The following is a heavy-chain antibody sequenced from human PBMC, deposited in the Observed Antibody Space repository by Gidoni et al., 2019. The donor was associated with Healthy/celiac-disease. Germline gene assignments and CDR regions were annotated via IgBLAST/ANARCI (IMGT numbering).Heavy chain of an antibody. CDR2: INPSGGST. V-gene: IGHV1-46*01. Sequence: QVQLVQSGAEVKKPGASVKVSCKASGYTFTSYYMHWVRQAPGQGLEWMGIINPSGGSTSYAQKFQGRVTMTRDTSTSTVYMELSSLRSEDTAVYYCATATEGENEGNDAFDIWGQGTMVTVSS. CDR3: ATATEGENEGNDAFDI. CDR1: GYTFTSYY. D-gene: IGHD3-16*01. J-gene: IGHJ3*02.